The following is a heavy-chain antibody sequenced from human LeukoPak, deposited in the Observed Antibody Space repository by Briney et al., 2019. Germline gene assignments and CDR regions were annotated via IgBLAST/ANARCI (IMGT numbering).Heavy chain of an antibody. CDR3: AKTLWGPRSCPDY. J-gene: IGHJ4*02. Sequence: QPGRSLRLSCVASGFTFSSYGMHWVRQAPGKGLEWVAVISYDGSNKYYADSVKGRFTISRDNSKNTPYLQMNSLRAEDTAVYYCAKTLWGPRSCPDYWGQGTLVTVSS. V-gene: IGHV3-30*18. D-gene: IGHD3-16*01. CDR2: ISYDGSNK. CDR1: GFTFSSYG.